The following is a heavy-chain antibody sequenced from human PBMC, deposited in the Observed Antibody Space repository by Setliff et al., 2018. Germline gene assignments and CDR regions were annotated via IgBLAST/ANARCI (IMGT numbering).Heavy chain of an antibody. J-gene: IGHJ4*02. V-gene: IGHV4-34*01. CDR3: AGGGTFRYFDF. Sequence: TLSLTCAASGGTFSYYYWTWIRQPPGKGLEWIGEINHSGSTSYNPSLESRVTMSVDTSKNQFSLKLNSVTAADTATYYCAGGGTFRYFDFWGQGAPVTVSS. CDR1: GGTFSYYY. CDR2: INHSGST.